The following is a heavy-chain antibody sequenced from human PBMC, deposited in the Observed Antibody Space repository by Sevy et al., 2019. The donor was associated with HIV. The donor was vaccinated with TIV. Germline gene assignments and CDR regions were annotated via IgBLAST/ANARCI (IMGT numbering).Heavy chain of an antibody. J-gene: IGHJ4*02. CDR2: LSFGCGEI. CDR1: GFTFSKYS. Sequence: GGSLRLSCAASGFTFSKYSMSWVRQPPGKGLEWVSTLSFGCGEINYADSVKGRFTISRDNSKSSVYLQMNNLRPEDTSVYYCARDGCTNPHDYWGQGTLVTVSS. D-gene: IGHD2-8*01. V-gene: IGHV3-23*01. CDR3: ARDGCTNPHDY.